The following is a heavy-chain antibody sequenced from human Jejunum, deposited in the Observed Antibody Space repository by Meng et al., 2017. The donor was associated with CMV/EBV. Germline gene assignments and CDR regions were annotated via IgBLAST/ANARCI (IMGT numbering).Heavy chain of an antibody. J-gene: IGHJ4*02. CDR3: TRGPRNGSYGF. CDR1: GFTFGDYA. D-gene: IGHD3-10*01. CDR2: IGSKGYGGTT. V-gene: IGHV3-49*04. Sequence: SGFTFGDYAMTWVRQAPGKGLEWVAFIGSKGYGGTTKYAASVKGRFTISRDDSKSIAYLQMNSLKAEDTALYYCTRGPRNGSYGFWGQGALVTVSS.